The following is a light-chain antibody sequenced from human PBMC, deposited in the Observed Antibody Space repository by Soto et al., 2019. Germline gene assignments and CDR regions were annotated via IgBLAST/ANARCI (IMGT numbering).Light chain of an antibody. Sequence: EIVMTQSPATLSVSPGEGATLSCRASQTVSSNLAWYQQKPGQAPRLLIYRASTRAIGIPARFSGSGSGTEFTLTISSVQSEDFAVYHCQGHNNWPLTFGAGNKVEIK. J-gene: IGKJ4*01. CDR1: QTVSSN. CDR2: RAS. CDR3: QGHNNWPLT. V-gene: IGKV3D-15*01.